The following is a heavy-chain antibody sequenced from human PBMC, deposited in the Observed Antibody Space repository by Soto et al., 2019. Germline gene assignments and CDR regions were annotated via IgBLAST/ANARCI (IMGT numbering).Heavy chain of an antibody. CDR1: GYTFSSYG. V-gene: IGHV1-18*01. CDR2: ISAYNGNT. CDR3: ARGYYYYYGMDV. Sequence: GPEVQKPGASVKVSCKTSGYTFSSYGISWVRQAPGQGLEWMGWISAYNGNTNYAQKLQGRVTMTTDTYTSTAYMELRSLRSDDTAVYYCARGYYYYYGMDVWGQRTTVTVSS. J-gene: IGHJ6*02.